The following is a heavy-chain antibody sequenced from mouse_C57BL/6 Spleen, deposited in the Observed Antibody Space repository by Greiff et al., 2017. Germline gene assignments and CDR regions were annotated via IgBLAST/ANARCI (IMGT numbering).Heavy chain of an antibody. CDR1: GYTFTSYG. Sequence: VKLLESGAELARPGASVKLSCKASGYTFTSYGISWVKQRTGQGLEWIGEIYPRSGNTYYNEKFKGKATLTADKSSSTAYMELRSLTSEDSAVYFCASDGSSPGDYWGQGTTLTVSS. D-gene: IGHD1-1*01. V-gene: IGHV1-81*01. CDR2: IYPRSGNT. J-gene: IGHJ2*01. CDR3: ASDGSSPGDY.